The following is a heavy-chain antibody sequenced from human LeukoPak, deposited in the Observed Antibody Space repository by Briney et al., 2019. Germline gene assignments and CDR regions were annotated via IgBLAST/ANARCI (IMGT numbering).Heavy chain of an antibody. CDR2: IKGDGSHT. D-gene: IGHD3-9*01. CDR1: GFTFSNYW. V-gene: IGHV3-74*01. J-gene: IGHJ5*01. Sequence: GGSLRLSCAASGFTFSNYWMHWVRQAPGKGLVWVSRIKGDGSHTIYADSVKGRFAISRDNAKNTLYLQMKSLRAEDTAVYFCVRDWDHFDFDSWGQGTLVTVSS. CDR3: VRDWDHFDFDS.